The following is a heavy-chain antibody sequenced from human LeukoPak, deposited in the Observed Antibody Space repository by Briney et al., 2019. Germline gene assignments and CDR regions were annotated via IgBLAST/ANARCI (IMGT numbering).Heavy chain of an antibody. Sequence: GGSLRLSCVASGFTFSSYAMHWVRQAPGKGLEYVSAISSNGGSTYYANSVKGRFTISRDNSKNTAYLQMNSLKAEDTAVYYCIADGSGSYYNVLDYWGQGTLVTVSS. D-gene: IGHD3-10*01. CDR1: GFTFSSYA. CDR3: IADGSGSYYNVLDY. V-gene: IGHV3-64*01. J-gene: IGHJ4*02. CDR2: ISSNGGST.